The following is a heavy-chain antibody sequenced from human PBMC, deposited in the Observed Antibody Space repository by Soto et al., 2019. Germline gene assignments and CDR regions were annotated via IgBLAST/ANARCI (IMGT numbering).Heavy chain of an antibody. D-gene: IGHD3-22*01. CDR1: GFTFGTYW. V-gene: IGHV3-7*01. CDR2: IKQDGSEK. J-gene: IGHJ4*02. Sequence: GVSLRLSCAASGFTFGTYWMTWVRQAPGKGLEWVANIKQDGSEKYYVDSVKGRFTISRDNAKDSLYLQMNSLRAEDTAVDYCATNGTYSYLSSVDHWGQGSMVTFSA. CDR3: ATNGTYSYLSSVDH.